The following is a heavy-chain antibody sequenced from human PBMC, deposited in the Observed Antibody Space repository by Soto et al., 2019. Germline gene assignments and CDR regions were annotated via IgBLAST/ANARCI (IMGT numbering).Heavy chain of an antibody. J-gene: IGHJ5*02. CDR1: GFTFSSYA. Sequence: EVQLVESGVGLVQPGGSLRLSCAASGFTFSSYAMHWVRQAPGKGLEYVSAISSNGGSTYYANSVKGRFTISRDNSKNTLYLQMGSLRAEDMAVYYCARDRYYYGSGGFDPWGQGTLVTVSS. CDR2: ISSNGGST. V-gene: IGHV3-64*01. CDR3: ARDRYYYGSGGFDP. D-gene: IGHD3-10*01.